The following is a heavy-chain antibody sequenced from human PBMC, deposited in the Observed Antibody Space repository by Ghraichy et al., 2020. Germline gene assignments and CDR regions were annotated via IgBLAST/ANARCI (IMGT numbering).Heavy chain of an antibody. CDR3: YVCSTYYYYGMDV. CDR2: IIPIFGTA. D-gene: IGHD2-2*01. V-gene: IGHV1-69*13. Sequence: SVKVSCKASGGTFSSYAISWVRQAPGQGLEWMGGIIPIFGTANYAQKFQGRVTITADESTSTAYMELSSLRSEDTAVYYCYVCSTYYYYGMDVWGQGTTVTVSS. J-gene: IGHJ6*02. CDR1: GGTFSSYA.